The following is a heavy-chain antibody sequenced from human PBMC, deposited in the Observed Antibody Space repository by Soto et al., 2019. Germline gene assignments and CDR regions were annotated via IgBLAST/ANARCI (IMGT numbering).Heavy chain of an antibody. J-gene: IGHJ4*02. V-gene: IGHV1-18*01. CDR3: ARVPATGYYYDSSGYYYFDY. D-gene: IGHD3-22*01. Sequence: QVQLVQSGAEVKKPGASVKVSCKASGYTFTSYGISWVRQAPGQGLEWMGWISTYNGNTNDAQKLQGRVTMTTDTSTSTAYMELRSLRSDDTAVYYCARVPATGYYYDSSGYYYFDYWGQGTLVTVSS. CDR1: GYTFTSYG. CDR2: ISTYNGNT.